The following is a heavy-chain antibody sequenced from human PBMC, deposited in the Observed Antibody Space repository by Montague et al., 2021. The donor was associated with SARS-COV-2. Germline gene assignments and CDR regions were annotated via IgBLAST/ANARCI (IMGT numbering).Heavy chain of an antibody. CDR1: GFSLSTSGMC. J-gene: IGHJ4*02. Sequence: PALVKPTQTLTLTCTFSGFSLSTSGMCVSWIRQPPGKALEWLALIDWXDDKYYSTSLKTRLTIPKDTSKNQVVLTMTNMDPVDTATYYCARSHYDILTGYYTVFDYWGQGTLVTVSS. CDR2: IDWXDDK. CDR3: ARSHYDILTGYYTVFDY. D-gene: IGHD3-9*01. V-gene: IGHV2-70*01.